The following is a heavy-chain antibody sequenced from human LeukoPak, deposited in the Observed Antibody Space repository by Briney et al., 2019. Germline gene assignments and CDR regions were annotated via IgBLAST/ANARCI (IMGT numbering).Heavy chain of an antibody. D-gene: IGHD6-19*01. V-gene: IGHV1-18*01. Sequence: GASVKVSCKASGYTLTSYGISWVRQAPGQGLEWMGWISAYNGNTNYAQKLQGRVTMTTDTSTSTAYMELRSLRSDDTAVYYCARARTVGRAVAGTGAPKNNWFDPWGQGTLVTVSS. CDR1: GYTLTSYG. J-gene: IGHJ5*02. CDR3: ARARTVGRAVAGTGAPKNNWFDP. CDR2: ISAYNGNT.